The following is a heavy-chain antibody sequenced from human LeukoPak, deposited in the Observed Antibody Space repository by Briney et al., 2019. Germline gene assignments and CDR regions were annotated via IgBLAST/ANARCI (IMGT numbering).Heavy chain of an antibody. D-gene: IGHD5-18*01. V-gene: IGHV5-51*01. CDR2: IYPGDSDT. Sequence: GESLKISCKGSGYSFTSYWIGWVRQMPGKGLEWMGIIYPGDSDTRYSPSFQGQVTISADKSISTAYLQWSSLQASDTAMYYCARHGTAMVSPYYYYYYYMDVWGKGTTVTVSS. J-gene: IGHJ6*03. CDR3: ARHGTAMVSPYYYYYYYMDV. CDR1: GYSFTSYW.